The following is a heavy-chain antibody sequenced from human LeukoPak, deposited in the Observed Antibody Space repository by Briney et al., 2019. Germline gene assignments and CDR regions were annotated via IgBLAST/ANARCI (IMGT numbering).Heavy chain of an antibody. Sequence: GGSLRLSCAASGFAFSTYGMHWVRQAPGKGLEWVAFIRYDGSKKYYADSVKGRFTISRDNSKNTLYLQMNSLRPEDTAVYYCAKEAAYYYYYMDVWGKGTTVTISS. D-gene: IGHD6-25*01. V-gene: IGHV3-30*02. J-gene: IGHJ6*03. CDR1: GFAFSTYG. CDR3: AKEAAYYYYYMDV. CDR2: IRYDGSKK.